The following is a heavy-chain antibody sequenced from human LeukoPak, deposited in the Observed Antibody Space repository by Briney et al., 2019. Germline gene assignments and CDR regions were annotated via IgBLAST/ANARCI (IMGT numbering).Heavy chain of an antibody. Sequence: WMXGVRQAQGKGLEWVANIKQDGSEKYYGDCVKGRFTIARDNPKNSLYLQMNSLRAEDTAVYYCARGYGNYGYWGQGTLVTVSS. D-gene: IGHD4-11*01. CDR2: IKQDGSEK. V-gene: IGHV3-7*01. CDR3: ARGYGNYGY. CDR1: W. J-gene: IGHJ4*02.